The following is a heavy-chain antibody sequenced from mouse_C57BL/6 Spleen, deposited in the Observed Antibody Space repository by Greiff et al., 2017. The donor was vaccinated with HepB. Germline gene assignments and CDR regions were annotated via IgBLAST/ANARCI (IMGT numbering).Heavy chain of an antibody. CDR1: GFNIKDYY. CDR2: IDPEDGDT. V-gene: IGHV14-1*01. CDR3: TTHRPLTTVSYYFDY. Sequence: EVQLQESGAELVRPGASVKLSCTASGFNIKDYYMHWVKQRPEQGLEWIGRIDPEDGDTEYAPKFQGKATMTADTSSNTAYLQLSSLTSEDTAVYYCTTHRPLTTVSYYFDYWGQGTTLTVSS. J-gene: IGHJ2*01. D-gene: IGHD1-1*01.